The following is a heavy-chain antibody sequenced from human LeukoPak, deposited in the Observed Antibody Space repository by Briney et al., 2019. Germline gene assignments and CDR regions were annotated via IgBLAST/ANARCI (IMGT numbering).Heavy chain of an antibody. J-gene: IGHJ4*02. CDR1: GDSISNYY. V-gene: IGHV4-59*12. Sequence: SETLSLTCTVSGDSISNYYWSWIRQSPGKGLEWIGYIYYSGSTNYNPSLKSRVTISVDTSKNQFSLKLSSVTAADTAVYYCASLGYYDFWSGTPTTDYWGQGTLVTVSS. D-gene: IGHD3-3*01. CDR2: IYYSGST. CDR3: ASLGYYDFWSGTPTTDY.